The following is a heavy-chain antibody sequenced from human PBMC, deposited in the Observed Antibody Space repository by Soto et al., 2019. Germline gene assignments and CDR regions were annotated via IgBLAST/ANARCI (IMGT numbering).Heavy chain of an antibody. V-gene: IGHV4-39*01. D-gene: IGHD3-16*01. Sequence: SETLSLTCTVSGASINSNVHYWVWVRQSPGKGLEWIASVFYTGSPYHNPSLESRVSISVDTSDNQFSLKVTSVTAADTGIYYCARHPFGGYAFDSWGQGTLVTVS. CDR3: ARHPFGGYAFDS. CDR2: VFYTGSP. CDR1: GASINSNVHY. J-gene: IGHJ4*02.